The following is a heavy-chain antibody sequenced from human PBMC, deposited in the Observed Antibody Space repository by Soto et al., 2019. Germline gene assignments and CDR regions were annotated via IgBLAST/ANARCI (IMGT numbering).Heavy chain of an antibody. Sequence: SETLSLTCTVSGCSISSSSYYWGWIRQPPGKGLEWIGSIYYSGSTYYNPSLKSRVTISVDTSKNQFSLKLSSVTAADTAVYYYASRNQLLRTGAFSSFDSWGQGTLVTVSS. J-gene: IGHJ5*01. CDR2: IYYSGST. CDR1: GCSISSSSYY. V-gene: IGHV4-39*01. D-gene: IGHD2-2*01. CDR3: ASRNQLLRTGAFSSFDS.